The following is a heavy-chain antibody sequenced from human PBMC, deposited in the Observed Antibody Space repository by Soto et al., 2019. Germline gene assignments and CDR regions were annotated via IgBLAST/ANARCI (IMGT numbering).Heavy chain of an antibody. CDR3: AKGQSSHLGFDY. CDR2: ISYDGSNK. Sequence: QVQLVESGGGVVQPGRSLRLSCAASGFTFSSYGMHWVRQAPGKGLEWVAVISYDGSNKYYADSVKGRFTISRDNSKNTLYLQMNSLRAEDTAVYYCAKGQSSHLGFDYWGQGTLVTVSS. CDR1: GFTFSSYG. J-gene: IGHJ4*02. D-gene: IGHD6-19*01. V-gene: IGHV3-30*18.